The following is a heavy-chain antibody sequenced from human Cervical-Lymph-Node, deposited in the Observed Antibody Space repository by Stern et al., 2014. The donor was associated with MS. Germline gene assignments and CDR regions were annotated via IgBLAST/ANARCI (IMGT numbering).Heavy chain of an antibody. J-gene: IGHJ6*02. D-gene: IGHD5-18*01. V-gene: IGHV1-8*01. CDR2: MNHNNANT. CDR3: VRGGFSYGYGLDA. Sequence: VQLEESGSQVRKPGASVKVSCQASGYTFINYDIFWLRQATGQGLEWMGWMNHNNANTGHAQKFQGRVTMTRNTSISTAYMELSSLRSDDTAVYYCVRGGFSYGYGLDAWGQGTAVIVSS. CDR1: GYTFINYD.